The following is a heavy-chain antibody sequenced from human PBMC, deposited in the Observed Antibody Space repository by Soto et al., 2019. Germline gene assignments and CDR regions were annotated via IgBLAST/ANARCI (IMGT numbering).Heavy chain of an antibody. J-gene: IGHJ4*02. V-gene: IGHV4-39*01. CDR2: VYYSGST. CDR3: GRLEGLATISYYFDY. CDR1: GGSVRSSSYY. Sequence: TLSLTCTVYGGSVRSSSYYWGWVRQPPGKGLEWIGSVYYSGSTYYNPSLESRVTISVDKSKNQFSLKLMSLSAADTAVYYCGRLEGLATISYYFDYWGQGALVTVSS. D-gene: IGHD3-9*01.